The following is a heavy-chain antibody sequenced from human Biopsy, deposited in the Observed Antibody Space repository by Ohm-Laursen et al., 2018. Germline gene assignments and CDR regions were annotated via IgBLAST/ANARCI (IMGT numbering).Heavy chain of an antibody. V-gene: IGHV4-4*07. CDR3: ARGTGRYYVYGAFDI. CDR1: GDSINNYY. CDR2: IYTSGSP. Sequence: PSETLFLTCTVSGDSINNYYWSWIRQPAGKGLEWIGRIYTSGSPNYNLSLESRVTMSVDTSKNQFSLNLRSVTAADTAVYYCARGTGRYYVYGAFDIWGQGTVVTVSS. J-gene: IGHJ3*02. D-gene: IGHD1-26*01.